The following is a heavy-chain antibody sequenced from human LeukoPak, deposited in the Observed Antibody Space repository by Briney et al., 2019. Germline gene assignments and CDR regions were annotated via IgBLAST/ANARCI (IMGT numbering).Heavy chain of an antibody. Sequence: GGSLRLSCAASGFTFSSYSMNWVRQAPGKGLEWVSSISSSSSYIYYADSVKGRFTISRDNAKNSLYLQVNSLRAEDTAVYYCARDPGGRDGYNYDWFDPWGQGTLVTVSS. D-gene: IGHD5-12*01. CDR1: GFTFSSYS. V-gene: IGHV3-21*01. CDR2: ISSSSSYI. J-gene: IGHJ5*02. CDR3: ARDPGGRDGYNYDWFDP.